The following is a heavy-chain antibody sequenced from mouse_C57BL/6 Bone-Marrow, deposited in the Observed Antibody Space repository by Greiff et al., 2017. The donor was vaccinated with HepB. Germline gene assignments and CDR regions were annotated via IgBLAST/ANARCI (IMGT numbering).Heavy chain of an antibody. D-gene: IGHD2-2*01. V-gene: IGHV2-5*01. CDR3: AKKGNGYYWYFDV. CDR2: IWRGGST. CDR1: GFSFTSYG. J-gene: IGHJ1*03. Sequence: QVQLKESGPGLVQPSQSLSITCTVSGFSFTSYGVHWVRQSPGKGLEWLGVIWRGGSTDYNAAFMSRLSITKDNSTSQVFFKMNSLQADDTAIYYCAKKGNGYYWYFDVWGTGTTVTVSS.